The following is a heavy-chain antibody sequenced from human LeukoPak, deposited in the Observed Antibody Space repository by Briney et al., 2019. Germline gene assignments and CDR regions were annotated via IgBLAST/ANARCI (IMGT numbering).Heavy chain of an antibody. J-gene: IGHJ4*02. D-gene: IGHD3-10*01. CDR3: ARGGFTMVRGIG. CDR2: ISWNSGSI. Sequence: GGSLRLSCAASGFTFDDYAMHWVRQAPGKGLEWVSGISWNSGSIGYADSVKGRFTISRDNAKNSLYLQMNSLRAEDTAVYYCARGGFTMVRGIGWGQGTLVTVSS. V-gene: IGHV3-9*01. CDR1: GFTFDDYA.